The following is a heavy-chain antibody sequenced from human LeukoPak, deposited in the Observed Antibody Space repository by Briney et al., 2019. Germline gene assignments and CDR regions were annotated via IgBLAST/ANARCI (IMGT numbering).Heavy chain of an antibody. J-gene: IGHJ4*02. CDR1: VFTFSSDA. CDR3: LGFRLGSDWYY. CDR2: ISNSGGST. V-gene: IGHV3-23*01. D-gene: IGHD3-10*01. Sequence: GGSLRLSCAAPVFTFSSDAMTWVRQAPGKGLEWVSSISNSGGSTYYADSVKGRFTISRDNSKNTLYVQMNSLRVEVTAVYYCLGFRLGSDWYYWGQGTLVTVSS.